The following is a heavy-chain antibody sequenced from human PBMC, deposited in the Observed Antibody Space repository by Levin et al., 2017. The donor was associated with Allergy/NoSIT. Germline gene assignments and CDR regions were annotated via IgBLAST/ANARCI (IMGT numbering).Heavy chain of an antibody. CDR1: GFTFSSYS. J-gene: IGHJ4*02. CDR3: ARAPGLLWFGELSFDY. Sequence: AGGSLRLSCAASGFTFSSYSMNWVRQAPGKGLEWVSSISSSSSYIYYADSVKGRFTISRDNAKNSLYLQMNSLRAEDTAVYYCARAPGLLWFGELSFDYWGQGTLVTVSS. CDR2: ISSSSSYI. D-gene: IGHD3-10*01. V-gene: IGHV3-21*01.